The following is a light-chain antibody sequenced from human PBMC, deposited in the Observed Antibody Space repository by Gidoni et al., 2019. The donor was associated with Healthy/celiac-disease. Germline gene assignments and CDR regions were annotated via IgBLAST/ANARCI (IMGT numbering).Light chain of an antibody. Sequence: EIVMTQSPATLPVYPGERATLSCRASQSVSSNLAWYQQKPGQAPRLLIYGAATRATGIPARFSGSGSGTEFTLTISSLQSEDFAVYYCQQYNNWPPRRTFXQXTKVEIK. CDR2: GAA. CDR1: QSVSSN. V-gene: IGKV3-15*01. CDR3: QQYNNWPPRRT. J-gene: IGKJ1*01.